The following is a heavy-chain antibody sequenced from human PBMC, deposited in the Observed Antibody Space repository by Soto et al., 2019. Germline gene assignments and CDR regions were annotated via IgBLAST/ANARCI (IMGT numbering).Heavy chain of an antibody. D-gene: IGHD5-12*01. CDR2: IYYSGST. J-gene: IGHJ5*02. Sequence: SLTCTVSGGSISSYYWSWIRQPPGKGLEWIGYIYYSGSTNYNPSLKSRVTISVDTSKNQFSLKLSSVTAADTAVYYCARGHVDIVATISNWFDPWGQGTLVTVSS. V-gene: IGHV4-59*01. CDR1: GGSISSYY. CDR3: ARGHVDIVATISNWFDP.